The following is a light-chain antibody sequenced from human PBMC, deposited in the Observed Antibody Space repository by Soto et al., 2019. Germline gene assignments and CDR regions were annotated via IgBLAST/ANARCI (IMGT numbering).Light chain of an antibody. Sequence: EIVMTQSPATLSVSPGETATLSCRASQSLSGYLAWYQQKPGQAPRLLIYGASTRAAGIPARFSGFGSGPGFALTISSLQSEDFDVDYCQPYSSWPPVYTFGQGTKLEIK. CDR2: GAS. CDR1: QSLSGY. J-gene: IGKJ2*01. CDR3: QPYSSWPPVYT. V-gene: IGKV3-15*01.